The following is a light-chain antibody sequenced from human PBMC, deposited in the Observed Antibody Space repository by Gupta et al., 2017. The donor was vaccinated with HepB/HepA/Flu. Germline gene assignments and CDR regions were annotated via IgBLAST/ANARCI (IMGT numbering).Light chain of an antibody. CDR1: QSVSSNY. CDR3: QQDSISPIT. Sequence: EIVLTQSPGTLSLSPGERATLSCRASQSVSSNYLAWYQQRPGQAPRLLIYGASSRATGILDRFSGSGSGTDFTLTISRLEPEDFAVYYCQQDSISPITFGHGTKVHIK. V-gene: IGKV3-20*01. J-gene: IGKJ3*01. CDR2: GAS.